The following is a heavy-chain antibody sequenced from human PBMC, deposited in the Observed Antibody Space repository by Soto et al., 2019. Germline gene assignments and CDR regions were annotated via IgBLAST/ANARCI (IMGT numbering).Heavy chain of an antibody. CDR2: ISYDGSNK. D-gene: IGHD1-1*01. CDR1: GFTFNSYA. CDR3: ARDTTYGQPPDDAFDI. Sequence: PXGSLTLSCAASGFTFNSYAVHWVGQAPGKGLEWVAVISYDGSNKYYADSVKGRFTISRDNSKNTLYLQMNSLRAEDTAVYYCARDTTYGQPPDDAFDIWGQGTMVTVSS. V-gene: IGHV3-30-3*01. J-gene: IGHJ3*02.